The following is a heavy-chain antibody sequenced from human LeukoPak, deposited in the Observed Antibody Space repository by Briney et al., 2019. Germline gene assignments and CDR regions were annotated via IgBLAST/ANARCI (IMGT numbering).Heavy chain of an antibody. D-gene: IGHD2-2*01. V-gene: IGHV4-34*01. CDR1: GGSFSGYY. CDR2: INHSGST. CDR3: ARNLRYCSSTSCYLYYYGMDV. J-gene: IGHJ6*04. Sequence: PSETLSLTCAVYGGSFSGYYWSWIRQPPGKGLEWIREINHSGSTNYNSSLKSRVTISVDTSKNQFSLKLSSVTAADTAVYYCARNLRYCSSTSCYLYYYGMDVWGKGTTVTVSS.